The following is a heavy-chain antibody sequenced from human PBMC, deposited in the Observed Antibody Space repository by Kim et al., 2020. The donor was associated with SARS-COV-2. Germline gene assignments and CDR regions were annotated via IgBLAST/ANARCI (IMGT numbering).Heavy chain of an antibody. V-gene: IGHV7-4-1*02. J-gene: IGHJ4*02. CDR3: ARVRQQQLVQHFAY. Sequence: AQGFTGRFVFSLDTSVSTAYLQISSLKAEDTAVYYCARVRQQQLVQHFAYWGQGTLVTVSS. D-gene: IGHD6-13*01.